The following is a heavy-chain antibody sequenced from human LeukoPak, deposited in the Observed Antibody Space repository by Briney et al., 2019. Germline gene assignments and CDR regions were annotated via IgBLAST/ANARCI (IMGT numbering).Heavy chain of an antibody. Sequence: PSETLSLTCTVSGGSISSYYWSWIRQPPGKELEWIGYIYTSGSTNYNPSLKSRVTISVDTSKNQFSLKLSSVTAADTAVYYCARASRSSNPFDYWGQGTLVTVSS. CDR2: IYTSGST. CDR1: GGSISSYY. D-gene: IGHD2-2*01. V-gene: IGHV4-4*09. CDR3: ARASRSSNPFDY. J-gene: IGHJ4*02.